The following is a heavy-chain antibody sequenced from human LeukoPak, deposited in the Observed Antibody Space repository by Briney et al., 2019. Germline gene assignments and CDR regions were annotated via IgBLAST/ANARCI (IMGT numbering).Heavy chain of an antibody. V-gene: IGHV3-21*01. CDR3: ARASMAVVVAATSDY. J-gene: IGHJ4*02. D-gene: IGHD2-15*01. CDR2: ISSSSSYI. CDR1: GFTFSSYS. Sequence: GGSLRLSCAASGFTFSSYSMNWVRQAPGKGLEWVSSISSSSSYIYYADSVKGRFTISRDNAKNSLYLQMNSLRAEDTAVYYCARASMAVVVAATSDYWGQGTLVTVSS.